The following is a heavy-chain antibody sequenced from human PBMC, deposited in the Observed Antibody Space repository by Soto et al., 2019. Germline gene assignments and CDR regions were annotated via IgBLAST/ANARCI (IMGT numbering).Heavy chain of an antibody. CDR2: IWYDGSNK. J-gene: IGHJ4*02. CDR3: ARDVGISSSWYVERPNHFDY. Sequence: GGSLRLSCAASGFTFSSYGMHWVRQAPGKGLEWVAVIWYDGSNKYYADSVKGRFTISRDNSKNTLYLQMNSLRAEDTAVYYCARDVGISSSWYVERPNHFDYWGQGTLVTVSS. V-gene: IGHV3-33*01. D-gene: IGHD6-13*01. CDR1: GFTFSSYG.